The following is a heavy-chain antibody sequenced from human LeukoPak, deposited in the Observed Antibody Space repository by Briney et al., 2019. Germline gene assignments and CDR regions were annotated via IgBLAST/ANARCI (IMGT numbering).Heavy chain of an antibody. Sequence: PGGSLRLSCEVSGLTFSNVWMHWVRQAPGRGLVWVSRINTAGSTVYADPVKGRFTISRDNAKNMVYLQMNSLRAEDTAVYYCASFRDTDNWGRGTMVTVSS. V-gene: IGHV3-74*01. J-gene: IGHJ3*01. CDR2: INTAGST. CDR1: GLTFSNVW. CDR3: ASFRDTDN. D-gene: IGHD2-21*01.